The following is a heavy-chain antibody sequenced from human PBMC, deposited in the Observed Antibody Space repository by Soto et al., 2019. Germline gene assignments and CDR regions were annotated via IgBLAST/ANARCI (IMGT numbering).Heavy chain of an antibody. D-gene: IGHD5-12*01. CDR3: ARGQRGPDY. Sequence: GGSLRLSCAASGFTFSSYSMNWVRQAPGKGLEWVSYISSSSSTIYYADSVKGRFTISRDNAKNSLYLQMNSLRAEDTAVYYCARGQRGPDYWGQGTLVTVSS. CDR2: ISSSSSTI. CDR1: GFTFSSYS. J-gene: IGHJ4*02. V-gene: IGHV3-48*01.